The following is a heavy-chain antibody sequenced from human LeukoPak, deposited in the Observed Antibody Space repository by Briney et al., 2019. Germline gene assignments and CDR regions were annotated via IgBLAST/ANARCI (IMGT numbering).Heavy chain of an antibody. V-gene: IGHV1-8*01. CDR2: MNPNSGNT. D-gene: IGHD3-22*01. J-gene: IGHJ6*01. CDR1: GYTFTSYD. CDR3: ATQISGYTTYYYYYGMDV. Sequence: ASVKVSCKASGYTFTSYDINWVRQTTGQGLEWMGWMNPNSGNTGYAQKFQSRVSMTRNTSTSTAYMELSSLRSEDTAVYYCATQISGYTTYYYYYGMDVWGQGTTVTVSS.